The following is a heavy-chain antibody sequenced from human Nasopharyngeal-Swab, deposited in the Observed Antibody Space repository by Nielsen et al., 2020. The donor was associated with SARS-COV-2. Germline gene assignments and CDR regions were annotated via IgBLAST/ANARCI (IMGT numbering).Heavy chain of an antibody. CDR2: FDPEDGET. CDR1: GYTLTELS. D-gene: IGHD3-10*01. V-gene: IGHV1-24*01. Sequence: ASVKVSCKVSGYTLTELSMHWVRQAPGKGLEWMGGFDPEDGETIYAQKFQGRVTMTEDTSTDTAYMELSSLRSEDTAVYYCATGFAITMVRGVRYYYYMDVWGKGTTVTVSS. CDR3: ATGFAITMVRGVRYYYYMDV. J-gene: IGHJ6*03.